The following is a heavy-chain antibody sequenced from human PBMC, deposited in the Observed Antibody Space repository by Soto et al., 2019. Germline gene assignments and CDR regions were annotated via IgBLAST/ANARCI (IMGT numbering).Heavy chain of an antibody. CDR3: ARDGRRIAARLYNWFDP. J-gene: IGHJ5*02. CDR1: GYTFTGYY. Sequence: ASVKVSCKASGYTFTGYYMHWVRQAPGQGLEWMGWINPNSGGTNYAQKFQGRVTMTRDTSISTAYMELSRLRSDDTAVYYCARDGRRIAARLYNWFDPWGQGTLVTVSS. V-gene: IGHV1-2*02. CDR2: INPNSGGT. D-gene: IGHD6-6*01.